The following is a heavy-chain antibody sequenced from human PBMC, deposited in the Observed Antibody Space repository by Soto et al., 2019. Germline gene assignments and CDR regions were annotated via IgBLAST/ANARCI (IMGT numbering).Heavy chain of an antibody. CDR1: GFTFSSYA. V-gene: IGHV3-23*01. CDR3: AKARLHYYGFYYMDV. Sequence: GGSLRLSCAPSGFTFSSYAMSSVRQAPGKGLEWVSAISGSGGSTYYADSVKGRFTISRDNSKNTLYLQMNSLRAEDTAVYYCAKARLHYYGFYYMDVWGKGTTVTGSS. J-gene: IGHJ6*03. CDR2: ISGSGGST. D-gene: IGHD3-10*01.